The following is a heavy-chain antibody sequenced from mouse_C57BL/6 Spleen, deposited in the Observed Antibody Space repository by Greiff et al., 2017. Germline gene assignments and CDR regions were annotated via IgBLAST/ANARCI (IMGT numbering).Heavy chain of an antibody. CDR3: ARSPLLYKDLYYAMDY. D-gene: IGHD2-1*01. CDR2: ILPGSGST. Sequence: VQLQQSGAELMKPGASVKLSCKATGYTFTGYCIEWVKQRPGHGLEWIGEILPGSGSTNYNEKFKGKATFTADTSSNTAYMQLSSLTTEDSAIYYCARSPLLYKDLYYAMDYWGQGTSVTVSS. J-gene: IGHJ4*01. V-gene: IGHV1-9*01. CDR1: GYTFTGYC.